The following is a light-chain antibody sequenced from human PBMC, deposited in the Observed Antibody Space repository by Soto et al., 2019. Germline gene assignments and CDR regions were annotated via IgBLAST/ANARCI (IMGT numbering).Light chain of an antibody. CDR2: RIN. Sequence: QSVLTQPPSASGTPGQRVTISCSGSSSNIGSNYVYWYQQLPGTAPKLLTYRINQRPSGVPDRFSGSKSGTSASLAIIGLRSEDEADYYCAAWDDSLSGYVFGTGT. CDR1: SSNIGSNY. CDR3: AAWDDSLSGYV. V-gene: IGLV1-47*01. J-gene: IGLJ1*01.